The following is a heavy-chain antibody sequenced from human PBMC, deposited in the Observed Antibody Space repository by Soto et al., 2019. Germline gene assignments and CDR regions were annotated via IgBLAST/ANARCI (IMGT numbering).Heavy chain of an antibody. CDR3: AKSRAAQRVGYYYYGMDV. CDR1: GFTFSSYG. V-gene: IGHV3-30*18. D-gene: IGHD6-13*01. CDR2: ISYDGSNK. J-gene: IGHJ6*02. Sequence: PGGSLRLSCAASGFTFSSYGMHWVRQAPGKGLEWVAVISYDGSNKYYADSVKGRFTISRDNSKNTLYLQMNSLRAEDTAVYYCAKSRAAQRVGYYYYGMDVWGQGTTVTVSS.